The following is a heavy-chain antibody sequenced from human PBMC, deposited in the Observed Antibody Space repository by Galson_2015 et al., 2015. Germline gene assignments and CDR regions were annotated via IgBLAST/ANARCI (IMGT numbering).Heavy chain of an antibody. CDR3: AHRDTARGPAWDTGYFDY. V-gene: IGHV2-5*02. D-gene: IGHD1-26*01. CDR2: IYWDDDK. J-gene: IGHJ4*02. CDR1: GSSLSTSGVG. Sequence: PALVKPTQTLTLTCTFSGSSLSTSGVGVGWIRQPPGKALEWLAVIYWDDDKRYSPSLKNRLTIIKDTSKNQVVLTMTNMDPVDTATYHCAHRDTARGPAWDTGYFDYWGQGTLVTVSS.